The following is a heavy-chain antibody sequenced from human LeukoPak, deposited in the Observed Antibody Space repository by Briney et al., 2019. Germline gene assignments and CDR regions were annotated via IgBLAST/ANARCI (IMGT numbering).Heavy chain of an antibody. V-gene: IGHV5-51*01. CDR3: ARGRYCSSTGCSHFDY. CDR1: GCSFTNYW. J-gene: IGHJ4*02. D-gene: IGHD2-2*01. CDR2: IYPCDSDN. Sequence: LEISXQGSGCSFTNYWIAWVRQLPGKGLEWMGIIYPCDSDNRNSPSLQGQVTISADTSIRTGYLQWSSREAADTAMYYCARGRYCSSTGCSHFDYWGQGTXXXX.